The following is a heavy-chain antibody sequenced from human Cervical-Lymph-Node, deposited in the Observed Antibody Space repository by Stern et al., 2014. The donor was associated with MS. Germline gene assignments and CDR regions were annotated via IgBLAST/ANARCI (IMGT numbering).Heavy chain of an antibody. CDR2: IYYSGSP. Sequence: QVQLQESGPGLVKPSQTLSLTCTVSGGSIISGDFYWSWIRQLPGKGLEWIGYIYYSGSPYYNPSLNSRVTISVDTANNQFSLKLSSVTAADTAVYCCARRAGGSDNYFDPWGQGTLVTVSS. D-gene: IGHD4/OR15-4a*01. CDR1: GGSIISGDFY. J-gene: IGHJ5*02. CDR3: ARRAGGSDNYFDP. V-gene: IGHV4-31*03.